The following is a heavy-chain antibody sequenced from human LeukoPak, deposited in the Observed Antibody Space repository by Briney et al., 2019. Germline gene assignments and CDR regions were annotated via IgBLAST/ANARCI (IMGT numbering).Heavy chain of an antibody. Sequence: GGSLRLSCAASAFSLNAYSMNWVRQAPGKGLEWVSSISSSSSYIYYADSVKGRFTISRDNAKNSLYLQMNSLRAEDTAVYYCAKDYLHPEYYGSGSYGTTPLDYWGQGTLVTVSS. CDR1: AFSLNAYS. V-gene: IGHV3-21*04. CDR2: ISSSSSYI. J-gene: IGHJ4*02. CDR3: AKDYLHPEYYGSGSYGTTPLDY. D-gene: IGHD3-10*01.